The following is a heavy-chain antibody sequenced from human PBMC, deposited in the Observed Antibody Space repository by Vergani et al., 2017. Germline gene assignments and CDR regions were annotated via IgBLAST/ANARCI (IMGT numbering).Heavy chain of an antibody. Sequence: QVQLQESGPGLVKPSETLSLPCTVSNDSVSNTIYYWGWIRQTPGKGLEWIGSIYYSWSTYSNPSLESRVTMSVDTSQSQFSLKLSSVTAADTAVYYCTRHWAGVAANNWFDPWGQGTLVTVSS. CDR1: NDSVSNTIYY. J-gene: IGHJ5*02. CDR3: TRHWAGVAANNWFDP. D-gene: IGHD2-15*01. V-gene: IGHV4-39*01. CDR2: IYYSWST.